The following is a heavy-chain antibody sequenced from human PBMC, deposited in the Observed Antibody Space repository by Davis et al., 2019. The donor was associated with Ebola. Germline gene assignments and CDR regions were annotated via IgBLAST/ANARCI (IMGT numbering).Heavy chain of an antibody. Sequence: SVKVSCKASEDTFKNYGISWVRQAPGQGLEWMGRIIPLLGNANYAQKFQGRDTITADKSTSTAYMELSSLRTEDTAVYYCARAYSFGYTGMDVWGQGTMVTVSS. CDR1: EDTFKNYG. CDR3: ARAYSFGYTGMDV. J-gene: IGHJ6*02. CDR2: IIPLLGNA. V-gene: IGHV1-69*04. D-gene: IGHD5-18*01.